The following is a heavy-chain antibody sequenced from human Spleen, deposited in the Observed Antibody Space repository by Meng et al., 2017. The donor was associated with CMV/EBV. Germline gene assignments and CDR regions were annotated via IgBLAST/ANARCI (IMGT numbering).Heavy chain of an antibody. CDR1: DFSFSTHS. Sequence: GESLKIPCAASDFSFSTHSMNWVRQTPEKGLEWVSSINSRSTYVYYADSVKGRFAISRDNAKNSLYLQMNSLRVDDMATYYCARDPRDLGDRNWYFDLWGRGTLVTVSS. CDR2: INSRSTYV. J-gene: IGHJ2*01. CDR3: ARDPRDLGDRNWYFDL. V-gene: IGHV3-21*04. D-gene: IGHD2-21*02.